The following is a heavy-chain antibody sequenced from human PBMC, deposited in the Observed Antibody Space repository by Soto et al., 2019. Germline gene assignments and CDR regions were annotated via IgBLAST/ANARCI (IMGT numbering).Heavy chain of an antibody. CDR1: GGTFSSYA. CDR2: IIPIFGTA. Sequence: QVQLVQSGAEVKKPGSSVKVSCKASGGTFSSYAISWVRQAPGQGLEWMGGIIPIFGTANYAQKFKGSVTITADESTSTAYMTLSSLRSEDTAVYYCARWPYDSSGYDLRYYFAYWGQGTLVTVSS. J-gene: IGHJ4*02. D-gene: IGHD3-22*01. V-gene: IGHV1-69*01. CDR3: ARWPYDSSGYDLRYYFAY.